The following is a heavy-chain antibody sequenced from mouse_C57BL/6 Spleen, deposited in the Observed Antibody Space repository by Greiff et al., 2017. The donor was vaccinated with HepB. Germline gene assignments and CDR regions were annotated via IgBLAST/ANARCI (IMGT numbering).Heavy chain of an antibody. CDR2: ISYDGSN. V-gene: IGHV3-6*01. CDR3: ARVEYYGSRGYFDY. Sequence: EVKLMESGPGLVKPSQSLSLTCSVTGYSITSGYYWNWIRQFPGNKLEWMGYISYDGSNNYNPSLKNRISITRDTSKNQFFLKLNSVTTEDTATYYCARVEYYGSRGYFDYWGQGTTLTVSS. D-gene: IGHD1-1*01. CDR1: GYSITSGYY. J-gene: IGHJ2*01.